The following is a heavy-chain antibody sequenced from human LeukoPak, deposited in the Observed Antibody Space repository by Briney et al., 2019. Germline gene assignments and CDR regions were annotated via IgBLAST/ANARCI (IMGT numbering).Heavy chain of an antibody. CDR2: ISGSGGST. V-gene: IGHV3-23*01. D-gene: IGHD5-18*01. CDR1: GFTFSSYA. Sequence: GGSLRLSCAASGFTFSSYAMSWVRQPPAKGLEGVAAISGSGGSTYYADSVKGRFTISRDNSKNTLYLQMNSLRAEDTAVYYCAKDIVRGYSYGDYWGQGTLVTVSS. J-gene: IGHJ4*02. CDR3: AKDIVRGYSYGDY.